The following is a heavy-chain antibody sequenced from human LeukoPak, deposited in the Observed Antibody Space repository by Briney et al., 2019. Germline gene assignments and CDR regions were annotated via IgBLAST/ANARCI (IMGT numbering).Heavy chain of an antibody. CDR1: GFTFSNYA. CDR3: ATEGGSGSYYGDDAFDM. J-gene: IGHJ3*02. D-gene: IGHD3-10*01. Sequence: GGSLRLSCADSGFTFSNYAMSWVRQAPGKGLEWVGRVKSKADDGTTDYAAPVQGRFTISRDDSKNTLSLQMNSLKTEDTAVYYCATEGGSGSYYGDDAFDMWGQGTMVTVSS. V-gene: IGHV3-15*01. CDR2: VKSKADDGTT.